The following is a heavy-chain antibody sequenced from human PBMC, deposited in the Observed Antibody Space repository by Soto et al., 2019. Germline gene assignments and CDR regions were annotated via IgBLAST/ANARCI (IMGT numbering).Heavy chain of an antibody. V-gene: IGHV4-4*02. CDR2: IYHSGST. J-gene: IGHJ4*02. D-gene: IGHD4-17*01. Sequence: SETLSLTCAVSGGSISSSNWWSWARQPPGKGLEWIGEIYHSGSTNYNPSLKSRVTISVDKSKNQFSLKLSSVTAADTAVYYCARLHMTTVTDDDYWGQGTLVTVSS. CDR3: ARLHMTTVTDDDY. CDR1: GGSISSSNW.